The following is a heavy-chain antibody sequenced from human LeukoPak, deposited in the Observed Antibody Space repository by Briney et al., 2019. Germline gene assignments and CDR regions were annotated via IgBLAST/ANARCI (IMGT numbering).Heavy chain of an antibody. CDR1: GGSISSYY. J-gene: IGHJ5*02. D-gene: IGHD2-15*01. V-gene: IGHV4-34*01. CDR2: INHSGST. CDR3: ASGRGSNGVEGGPYNWFDP. Sequence: PSETLSLTCTVSGGSISSYYWSWIRQPPGKGLEWIGEINHSGSTNYNPSLKSRVTISVDTSKNQFSLKLSSVTAADTAVYYCASGRGSNGVEGGPYNWFDPWGQGTLVTVSS.